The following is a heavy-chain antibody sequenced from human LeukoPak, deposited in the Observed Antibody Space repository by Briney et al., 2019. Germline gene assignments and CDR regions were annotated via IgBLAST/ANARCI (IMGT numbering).Heavy chain of an antibody. CDR1: GLTFSSYG. CDR2: IPYEGKKK. V-gene: IGHV3-30*02. CDR3: ARCSSASCKFDY. J-gene: IGHJ4*02. Sequence: GGSLRLSCAAYGLTFSSYGMHCVRQPPGKGLEWVAFIPYEGKKKYYADSVKGRFTISRDNSKNSLYLQMNSLRAEDTAVYYCARCSSASCKFDYWGQGTLVTVSS. D-gene: IGHD2-2*01.